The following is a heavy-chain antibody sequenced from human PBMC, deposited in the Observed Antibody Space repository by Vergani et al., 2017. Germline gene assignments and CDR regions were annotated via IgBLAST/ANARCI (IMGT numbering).Heavy chain of an antibody. CDR2: IYYSGST. CDR3: ARSSGYYNFDY. J-gene: IGHJ4*02. V-gene: IGHV4-59*08. D-gene: IGHD3-9*01. Sequence: QVQLQESGPGLVKPSETLSLTCTVSGGSISSYYWSWIRQPPGKGLEWIGYIYYSGSTYYNPSLKSRVTISVDTSKNQFSLKLSSVTAADTAVYYCARSSGYYNFDYWGQGTLVTVSS. CDR1: GGSISSYY.